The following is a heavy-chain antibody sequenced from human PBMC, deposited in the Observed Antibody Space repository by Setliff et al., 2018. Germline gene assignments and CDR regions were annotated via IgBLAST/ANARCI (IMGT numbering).Heavy chain of an antibody. Sequence: SVKVSCRASGGTFSSYAISWVRQAPGQGLEWMGGIIPIFGTANYAQKFQGRVTITTDESTSTAYMELSSLRSEDTAVYYCARDYPADSSGWYPYYYGMDVWGQGTTVTVSS. V-gene: IGHV1-69*05. J-gene: IGHJ6*02. CDR1: GGTFSSYA. CDR2: IIPIFGTA. D-gene: IGHD6-19*01. CDR3: ARDYPADSSGWYPYYYGMDV.